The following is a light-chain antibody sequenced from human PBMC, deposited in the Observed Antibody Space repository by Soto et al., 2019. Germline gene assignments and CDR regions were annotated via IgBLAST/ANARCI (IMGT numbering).Light chain of an antibody. CDR2: AAS. J-gene: IGKJ1*01. CDR1: QTISNW. CDR3: LQDYGDSWT. V-gene: IGKV1-5*01. Sequence: DIQMTHSPSTLSASVVYRVTITFRSSQTISNWLASYQQKPGRAPKVLIYAASNLYTGVPSRFSGSRSGTEFTLTISSLQPEDFASYYCLQDYGDSWTFGQGTKVDI.